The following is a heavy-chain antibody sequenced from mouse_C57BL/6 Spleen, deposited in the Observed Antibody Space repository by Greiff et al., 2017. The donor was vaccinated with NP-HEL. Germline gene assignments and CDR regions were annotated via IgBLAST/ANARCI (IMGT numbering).Heavy chain of an antibody. V-gene: IGHV5-6*01. Sequence: EVKLMESGGDLVKPGGSLKLSCAASGFTFSSYGMSWVRQTPDKRLEWVATISSGGSYTYYPDSVKGRFTISRDNAKNTLYLQMSSLKSEDTAMYYCARHGNYPDYWGQGTTLTVSS. CDR3: ARHGNYPDY. J-gene: IGHJ2*01. CDR1: GFTFSSYG. D-gene: IGHD1-1*02. CDR2: ISSGGSYT.